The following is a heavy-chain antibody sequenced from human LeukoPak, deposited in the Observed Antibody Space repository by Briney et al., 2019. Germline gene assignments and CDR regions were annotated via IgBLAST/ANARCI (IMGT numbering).Heavy chain of an antibody. V-gene: IGHV4-39*01. D-gene: IGHD1-26*01. CDR2: IYYSGST. CDR3: ARQSGSYGGILDN. Sequence: SETLSLTCSVSGGSITYSHYYWGWVRQPPGKGLEWIEGIYYSGSTYYNPSLKSRVTISVDTSRNEFSLRLSSVTAADTALYFCARQSGSYGGILDNWGQGILGTVSS. CDR1: GGSITYSHYY. J-gene: IGHJ4*02.